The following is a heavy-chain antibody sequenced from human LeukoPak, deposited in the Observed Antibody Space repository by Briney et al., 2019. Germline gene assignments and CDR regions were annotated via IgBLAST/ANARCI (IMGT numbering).Heavy chain of an antibody. CDR2: IYYSGST. CDR1: GGSISGSSYY. CDR3: ARLQGSSDTFGSLAFDI. J-gene: IGHJ3*02. V-gene: IGHV4-61*05. Sequence: PSETLSLTCSVSGGSISGSSYYWSWIRQPPGKGLEWIGYIYYSGSTNYNPSLKSRVTISVDTSKNQFSLKLSSVTAADTAVYYCARLQGSSDTFGSLAFDIWGQGTMVTVSS. D-gene: IGHD6-13*01.